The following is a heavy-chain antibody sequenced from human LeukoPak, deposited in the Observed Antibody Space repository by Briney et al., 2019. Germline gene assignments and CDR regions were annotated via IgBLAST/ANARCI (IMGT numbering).Heavy chain of an antibody. CDR2: IYSGGDT. D-gene: IGHD3-3*01. J-gene: IGHJ4*02. Sequence: GGSLRLSCAASGFTVSSNYMGWVRQAPGKGLEWVSVIYSGGDTYYADSVKGRFTISRDNSKNTLYLQMNSLRAEDTAVYYCAKDRYDFWSGYPPPYYFDYWGQGALVTVSS. CDR1: GFTVSSNY. CDR3: AKDRYDFWSGYPPPYYFDY. V-gene: IGHV3-53*01.